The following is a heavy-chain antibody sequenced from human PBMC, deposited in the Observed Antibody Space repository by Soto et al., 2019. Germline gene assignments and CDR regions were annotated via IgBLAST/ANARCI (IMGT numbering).Heavy chain of an antibody. CDR3: ARDVNGGNDAFDI. V-gene: IGHV4-38-2*02. CDR2: IYHSGST. D-gene: IGHD3-16*01. CDR1: GYSISSGYY. J-gene: IGHJ3*02. Sequence: PSETLSLTCAVSGYSISSGYYWGWIRQPPGKGLEWIGSIYHSGSTYYNPSLKSRVTISVDTSKSQFSLKLSSVTAADTAVYYCARDVNGGNDAFDIWGQGTMVTVSS.